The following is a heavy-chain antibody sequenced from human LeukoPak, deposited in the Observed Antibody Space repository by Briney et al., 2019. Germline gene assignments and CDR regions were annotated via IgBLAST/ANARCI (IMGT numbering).Heavy chain of an antibody. CDR1: GFAFNNYA. J-gene: IGHJ6*02. Sequence: GGSLRLSCAASGFAFNNYAMNWARQAPGKGLEWVSVISGSGGTTYYADSVKGRFTISRDSSKNTLYLQMNSLRAEDTAVYYCAKVSGGGLYYDGMDVWGQGTTVTVSS. CDR2: ISGSGGTT. CDR3: AKVSGGGLYYDGMDV. D-gene: IGHD1-14*01. V-gene: IGHV3-23*01.